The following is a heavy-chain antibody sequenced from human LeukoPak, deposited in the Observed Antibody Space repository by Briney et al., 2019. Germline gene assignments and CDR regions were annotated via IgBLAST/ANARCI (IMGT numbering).Heavy chain of an antibody. CDR3: AKSHLPNAYSGTYYCDY. J-gene: IGHJ4*02. D-gene: IGHD1-26*01. CDR2: IRYDESKK. Sequence: GGSLRLSCAASEFTFSAYWMSWVHQAPGKGLEWVAFIRYDESKKFYGDSVKGRFTISRDNSKNTLYLQMNSLRTEDTAVYYCAKSHLPNAYSGTYYCDYWGQGTLVTVSS. V-gene: IGHV3-30*02. CDR1: EFTFSAYW.